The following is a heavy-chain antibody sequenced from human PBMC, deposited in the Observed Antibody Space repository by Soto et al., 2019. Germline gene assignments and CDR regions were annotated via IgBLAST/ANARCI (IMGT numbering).Heavy chain of an antibody. V-gene: IGHV4-59*01. CDR2: IYHSGST. D-gene: IGHD1-26*01. J-gene: IGHJ4*02. CDR3: ARGDQLLLY. Sequence: SETLSLTCTVYFGSCSGYGGSWIRQPPGKGLEWIGYIYHSGSTNYNPTLKSRVTISIDTSKNQFSLKLTSVTAADTAVYYCARGDQLLLYWGQGTLVTVSS. CDR1: FGSCSGYG.